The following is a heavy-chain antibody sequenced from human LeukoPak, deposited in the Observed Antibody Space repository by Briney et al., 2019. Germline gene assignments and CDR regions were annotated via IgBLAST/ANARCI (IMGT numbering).Heavy chain of an antibody. D-gene: IGHD6-13*01. CDR1: GYTFTSYY. CDR2: INPSGGST. Sequence: ASVKVSCKASGYTFTSYYMHWVRQAPGQGLEWMGIINPSGGSTSYAQKFQGRVTMTRDMSTSTVYMELSSLRSEDTAVSYCAGDVTAAAGSFDYWGQGTLVTVSS. V-gene: IGHV1-46*01. J-gene: IGHJ4*02. CDR3: AGDVTAAAGSFDY.